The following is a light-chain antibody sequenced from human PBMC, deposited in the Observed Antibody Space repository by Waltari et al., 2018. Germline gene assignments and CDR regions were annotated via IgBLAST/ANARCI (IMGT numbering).Light chain of an antibody. J-gene: IGKJ4*01. Sequence: EIVLTQSPGTLSLSPGERATLSCRASQSISSHLAWYQQKPGQAPRLLICDASKRATGIPARVSGSGSGTDFTLTISSLEPEDFAVYYCQQPPLTFGGGTKVEI. CDR2: DAS. V-gene: IGKV3-11*01. CDR1: QSISSH. CDR3: QQPPLT.